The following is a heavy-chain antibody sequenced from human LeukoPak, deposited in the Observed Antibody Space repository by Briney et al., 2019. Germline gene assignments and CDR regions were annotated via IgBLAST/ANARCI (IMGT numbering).Heavy chain of an antibody. CDR2: IVPIFGTA. CDR1: GGTFTNYA. Sequence: ASLKVSCKASGGTFTNYAISWVRQAPGQGLEWMGGIVPIFGTANYAHKFQGRVTITADESTTTAYMELSSLRSEDTAVYYCARDFQSTITTFMFDPWGQGTLVTASS. V-gene: IGHV1-69*01. CDR3: ARDFQSTITTFMFDP. D-gene: IGHD1-1*01. J-gene: IGHJ5*02.